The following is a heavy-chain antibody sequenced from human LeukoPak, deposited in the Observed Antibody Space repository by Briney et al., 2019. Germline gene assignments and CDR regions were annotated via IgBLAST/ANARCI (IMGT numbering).Heavy chain of an antibody. V-gene: IGHV1-46*01. CDR3: ARSHMVRGAGHDAFDI. D-gene: IGHD3-10*01. J-gene: IGHJ3*02. Sequence: ASVKVSCKASGYTFTSYYMHWVRQAPGQGLEWMGIINPSGGSTSYAQKFQGRVTMTRDTSTSTVYMELSSLRSEDTAVYYCARSHMVRGAGHDAFDIWGQGTMVTVSS. CDR1: GYTFTSYY. CDR2: INPSGGST.